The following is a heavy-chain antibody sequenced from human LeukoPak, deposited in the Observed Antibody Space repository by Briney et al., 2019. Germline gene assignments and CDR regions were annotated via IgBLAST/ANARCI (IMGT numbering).Heavy chain of an antibody. J-gene: IGHJ4*02. CDR2: ITSSSSYT. V-gene: IGHV3-21*04. CDR1: GITFSNYN. Sequence: GGSLRLSCAAPGITFSNYNMNWVRQAPGKGLEWISAITSSSSYTFYADSVKGRFTISRDNAQNSLYLQMNSLRVEDTALYYCARAQTYGDSRLLLDYWGQGTLVTVSS. D-gene: IGHD4-17*01. CDR3: ARAQTYGDSRLLLDY.